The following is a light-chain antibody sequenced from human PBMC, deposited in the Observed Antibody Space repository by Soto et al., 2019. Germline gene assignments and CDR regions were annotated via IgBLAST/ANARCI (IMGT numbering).Light chain of an antibody. V-gene: IGLV3-9*01. Sequence: SYELTQSLSVSVAQGQTARITCGGNNIGSKILHWYQQRPGQAPVVVIYRDKYRTSGIPERFSGSNSGNTATLTITRAQAGDEADYYCQVWDTNTGIFGGGTKLTVL. CDR3: QVWDTNTGI. CDR1: NIGSKI. CDR2: RDK. J-gene: IGLJ2*01.